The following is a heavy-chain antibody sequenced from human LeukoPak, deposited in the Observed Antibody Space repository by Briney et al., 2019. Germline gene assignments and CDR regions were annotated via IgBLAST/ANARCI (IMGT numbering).Heavy chain of an antibody. CDR1: GFTFSTYA. D-gene: IGHD6-19*01. Sequence: PGGSLRLSCAASGFTFSTYAMHWVRQAPGKGLEWVAVISYDGSNKYYADSVKGRFTISRDNSKNTLYLQMNSLRAEDTAVYYCASGGGWVFFNWGRGTLVTVSS. CDR2: ISYDGSNK. CDR3: ASGGGWVFFN. V-gene: IGHV3-30-3*01. J-gene: IGHJ4*02.